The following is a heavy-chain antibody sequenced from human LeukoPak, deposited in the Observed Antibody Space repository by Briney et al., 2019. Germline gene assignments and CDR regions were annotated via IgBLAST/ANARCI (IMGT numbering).Heavy chain of an antibody. J-gene: IGHJ6*03. D-gene: IGHD5-18*01. V-gene: IGHV3-21*04. CDR2: ISSSSCYI. CDR1: GFTFSSYS. Sequence: GGSLRLSCAASGFTFSSYSMHWVRQAPGKGLEGVSSISSSSCYIYYPDSVKGRFTISIDNAKNSLYPQTNNLRPQSTPLDYHSRGCFDLDTAMVTDYYYYYVDVWGKGGTVGVSS. CDR3: SRGCFDLDTAMVTDYYYYYVDV.